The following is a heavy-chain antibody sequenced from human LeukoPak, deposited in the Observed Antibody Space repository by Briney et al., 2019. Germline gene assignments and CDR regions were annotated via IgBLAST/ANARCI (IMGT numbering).Heavy chain of an antibody. CDR2: ISYDGSNK. Sequence: GGSLRLSCAASGFTFSSYAMHWVRQAPGKGLEWVAVISYDGSNKYYADSVKGRFTISRDNSKNTLYLQMNSLRAEDTAVYYCAREYITMIVVVITRYFDYWGQGTLVTVSS. CDR1: GFTFSSYA. CDR3: AREYITMIVVVITRYFDY. D-gene: IGHD3-22*01. V-gene: IGHV3-30-3*01. J-gene: IGHJ4*02.